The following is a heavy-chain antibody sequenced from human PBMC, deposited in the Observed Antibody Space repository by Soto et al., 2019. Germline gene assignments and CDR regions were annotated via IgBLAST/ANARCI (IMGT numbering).Heavy chain of an antibody. D-gene: IGHD6-19*01. V-gene: IGHV3-21*01. J-gene: IGHJ3*02. CDR2: ISSSSSYI. Sequence: GGSLRLSCAASGFTFSSYSMNWVRQAPGKGLEWVSSISSSSSYIYYADSVKGRFTISRDNAKNSLYLQMNSLRAEDTAVYYCAIGAAGYSSGTDAFDIWGQGTMVTVSS. CDR1: GFTFSSYS. CDR3: AIGAAGYSSGTDAFDI.